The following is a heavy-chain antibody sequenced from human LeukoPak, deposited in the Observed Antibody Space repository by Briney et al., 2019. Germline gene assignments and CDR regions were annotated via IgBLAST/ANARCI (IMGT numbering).Heavy chain of an antibody. CDR3: AKDRYYYDSSGYSLTD. CDR1: GFTFSSYG. Sequence: RGTLRLSCAASGFTFSSYGMSWVRQPPGKGLEWVSAISGSGGSTYYADSVKGRFTISRDNSKNTLYLQMNSLRADDTAVYYCAKDRYYYDSSGYSLTDWGQGTLVTVSS. D-gene: IGHD3-22*01. CDR2: ISGSGGST. J-gene: IGHJ4*02. V-gene: IGHV3-23*01.